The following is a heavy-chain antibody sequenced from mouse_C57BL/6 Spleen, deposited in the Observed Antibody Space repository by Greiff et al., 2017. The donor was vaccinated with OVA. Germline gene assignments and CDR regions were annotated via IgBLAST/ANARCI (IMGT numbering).Heavy chain of an antibody. V-gene: IGHV5-6*01. Sequence: EVKVVESGGDLVKPGGSLKLSCAASGFTFSSYGMSWVRQTPDKRLAWVATISSGGSSTYYPDSVKGRFTISRDDATNTLYLQMSSLKAEDTAMDDCARQAGYYAMDYWGQGTSVTVSS. CDR1: GFTFSSYG. CDR2: ISSGGSST. J-gene: IGHJ4*01. CDR3: ARQAGYYAMDY.